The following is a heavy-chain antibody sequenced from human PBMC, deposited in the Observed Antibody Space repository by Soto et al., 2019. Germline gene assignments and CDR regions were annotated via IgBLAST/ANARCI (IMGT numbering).Heavy chain of an antibody. CDR1: GDSIGRFY. CDR2: INHSGST. J-gene: IGHJ4*02. D-gene: IGHD6-6*01. Sequence: PSETLSLTCNVSGDSIGRFYWSWIRQPPGKGLEWIGEINHSGSTNYNPSLKSRVTISVDTSKNQFSLKLSSVTAADTAVYYCARVSQLVQVNWGQGTLVTVSS. CDR3: ARVSQLVQVN. V-gene: IGHV4-34*01.